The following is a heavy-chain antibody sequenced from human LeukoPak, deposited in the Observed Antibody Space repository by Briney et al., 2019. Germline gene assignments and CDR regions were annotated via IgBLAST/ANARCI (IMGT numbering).Heavy chain of an antibody. CDR2: ISASGGST. D-gene: IGHD6-25*01. V-gene: IGHV3-23*01. Sequence: QTGGSLRLSCAASGFTFSSYAMSWVRQAPGKGLEWVSSISASGGSTDYADSVKGRFTISRDNSKSTLYLQMNSLRAEDTAVYYRAKSAALKFDYWGQGTLVTVSS. CDR3: AKSAALKFDY. J-gene: IGHJ4*02. CDR1: GFTFSSYA.